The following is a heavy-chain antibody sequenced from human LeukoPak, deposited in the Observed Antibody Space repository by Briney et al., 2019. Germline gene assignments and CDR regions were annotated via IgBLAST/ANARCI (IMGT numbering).Heavy chain of an antibody. J-gene: IGHJ6*02. CDR3: AKDMDRSSTSCYRRSTGDGMDV. V-gene: IGHV3-9*01. Sequence: GRSLRLSCAASGFTFDDYAMHWVRQAPGKGLEWVSGISWNSGSIGYADSVKGRFTISRDNAKNSLYLQMNGLRAEDTALYYCAKDMDRSSTSCYRRSTGDGMDVWGQGTTVTVSS. CDR1: GFTFDDYA. D-gene: IGHD2-2*01. CDR2: ISWNSGSI.